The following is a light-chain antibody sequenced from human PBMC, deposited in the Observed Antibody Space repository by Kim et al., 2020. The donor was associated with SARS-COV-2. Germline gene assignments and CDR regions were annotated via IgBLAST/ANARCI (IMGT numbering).Light chain of an antibody. CDR1: KLGDKY. CDR2: QDR. J-gene: IGLJ3*02. V-gene: IGLV3-1*01. Sequence: SYELTQPPSVSVPPGQTASITCSGEKLGDKYACWYQQKPGQSPVLLIYQDRKRPSGVPERFSGSNSGNTATLTISGTQAMDEADYYCQAWDSSWVFGGGT. CDR3: QAWDSSWV.